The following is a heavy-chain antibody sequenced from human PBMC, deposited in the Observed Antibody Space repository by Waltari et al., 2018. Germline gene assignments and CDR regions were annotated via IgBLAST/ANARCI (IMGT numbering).Heavy chain of an antibody. D-gene: IGHD6-19*01. Sequence: QLQLQESGPGLVKPSETLSLTCTVSGGSISSSSYYWGWIRQPPGKGLEWIGSIYYSGSTYYNPSLKSRVTISVDTSKNQFSLKLSSVTAADTAVYYCAKQRSSGWWFDYWGQGTLVTVSS. J-gene: IGHJ4*02. CDR3: AKQRSSGWWFDY. CDR2: IYYSGST. V-gene: IGHV4-39*07. CDR1: GGSISSSSYY.